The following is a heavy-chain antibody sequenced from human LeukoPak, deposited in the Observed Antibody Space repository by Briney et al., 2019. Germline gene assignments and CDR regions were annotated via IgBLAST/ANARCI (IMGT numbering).Heavy chain of an antibody. CDR2: IYYSGST. J-gene: IGHJ4*02. Sequence: KPSETLSLTCTVSGGSTSSYYWSWIRQAPGKGLEWIGYIYYSGSTNYNPSLKSRVTISVDTSKNQFSLKLSSVTAADTAVYYCARVVRYYDSSGYCYYFDYWGQGTLVTVSS. V-gene: IGHV4-59*01. CDR1: GGSTSSYY. D-gene: IGHD3-22*01. CDR3: ARVVRYYDSSGYCYYFDY.